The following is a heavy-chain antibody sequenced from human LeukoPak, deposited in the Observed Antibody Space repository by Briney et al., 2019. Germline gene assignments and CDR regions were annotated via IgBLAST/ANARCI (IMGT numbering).Heavy chain of an antibody. CDR2: IIPILGIA. V-gene: IGHV1-69*04. Sequence: SVKVSCKASGGTFSSYTISWVRQAPGQGLEWMGRIIPILGIANYAQKFQGRVTITADKSTSTAYMELSSLRSEDTAVYYCAREEAAVAGTFGFDYWGQGTLVTVSS. CDR3: AREEAAVAGTFGFDY. J-gene: IGHJ4*02. D-gene: IGHD6-19*01. CDR1: GGTFSSYT.